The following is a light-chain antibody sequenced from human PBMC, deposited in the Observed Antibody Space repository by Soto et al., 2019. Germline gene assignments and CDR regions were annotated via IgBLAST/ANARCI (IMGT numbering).Light chain of an antibody. CDR1: SSDVGGYNY. V-gene: IGLV2-8*01. Sequence: QSVLTQPPSASGSPGQSVTISCTGSSSDVGGYNYVSWYQQHPGKAPKLMIYDVSKRPSGVADRFSGSKSGNTASLTVSGLQAEEEADYYCSSYAGSNIVVFGGGTKLTVL. CDR2: DVS. CDR3: SSYAGSNIVV. J-gene: IGLJ2*01.